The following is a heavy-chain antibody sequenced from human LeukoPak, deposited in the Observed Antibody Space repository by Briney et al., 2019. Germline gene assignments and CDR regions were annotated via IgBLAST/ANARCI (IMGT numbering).Heavy chain of an antibody. V-gene: IGHV1-2*02. Sequence: GASVKVSCKASGYTFTAYSIHWVRQAPGQGLEWMGWINPNSGGAKYAQKFQGRVTMTRDTSISTAYMELSRLRSDDTAVYYCARVKPAANWGQGTLVTVPS. CDR2: INPNSGGA. CDR3: ARVKPAAN. D-gene: IGHD2-2*01. J-gene: IGHJ4*02. CDR1: GYTFTAYS.